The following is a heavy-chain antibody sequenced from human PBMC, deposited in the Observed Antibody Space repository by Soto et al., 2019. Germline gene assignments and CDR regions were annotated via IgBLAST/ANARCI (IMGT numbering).Heavy chain of an antibody. CDR2: INPSGSST. Sequence: GGSLRLSCVASRFTFRSYAMSWVRQAPGKGLEWVSGINPSGSSTFYADSVRGRFTISRDNVKNTLYLQMNSLRVEDTAKYYCVKEWTPRRAFDYWGQGTPLTVSS. D-gene: IGHD5-12*01. V-gene: IGHV3-23*01. J-gene: IGHJ4*02. CDR1: RFTFRSYA. CDR3: VKEWTPRRAFDY.